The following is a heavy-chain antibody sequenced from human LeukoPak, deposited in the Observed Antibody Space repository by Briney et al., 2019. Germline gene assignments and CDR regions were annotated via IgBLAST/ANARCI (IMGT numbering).Heavy chain of an antibody. J-gene: IGHJ4*02. CDR2: INHSGST. V-gene: IGHV4-34*01. CDR3: AREGIMPTLGGFDY. D-gene: IGHD3-10*01. CDR1: GGSFSGYY. Sequence: SETLSLTCAVYGGSFSGYYWSWIRQPPGKGLEWIGEINHSGSTNYNPSLKSRVTISVDTSKNQFSLKLSSVTAADTAVYCCAREGIMPTLGGFDYWGQGTLVTVSS.